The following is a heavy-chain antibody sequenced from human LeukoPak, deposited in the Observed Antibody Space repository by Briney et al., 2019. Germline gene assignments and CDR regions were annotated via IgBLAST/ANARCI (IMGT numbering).Heavy chain of an antibody. CDR1: GYTFTSYD. CDR3: ARTNTQGIAAADPFDY. J-gene: IGHJ4*02. Sequence: ASVKVSCKAPGYTFTSYDINWVRQATGQGLEWMGWMNPNSGNTGYAQKFQGRVTITRNTSISTAYMELSSLRSEDTAVHYCARTNTQGIAAADPFDYWGQGTLVTVSS. CDR2: MNPNSGNT. D-gene: IGHD6-13*01. V-gene: IGHV1-8*03.